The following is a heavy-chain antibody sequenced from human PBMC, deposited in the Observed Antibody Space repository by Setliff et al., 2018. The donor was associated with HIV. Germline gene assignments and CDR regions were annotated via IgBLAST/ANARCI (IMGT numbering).Heavy chain of an antibody. CDR3: ARSPGPSYCSGGSCYDYFDY. CDR1: GGSISSGSYY. D-gene: IGHD2-15*01. V-gene: IGHV4-61*09. CDR2: IHTSGST. Sequence: SETLSLTCTVSGGSISSGSYYWSWIRQPAGKGLEWIGHIHTSGSTNYNPSLKSRVTISVDTSKNQFSLRLSSVTAADTAVYYCARSPGPSYCSGGSCYDYFDYWGQGTLVTVSS. J-gene: IGHJ4*02.